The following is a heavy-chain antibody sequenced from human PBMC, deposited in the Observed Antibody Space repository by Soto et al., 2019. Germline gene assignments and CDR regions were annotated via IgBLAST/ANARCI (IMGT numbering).Heavy chain of an antibody. CDR3: ARDRAQYGMDV. J-gene: IGHJ6*02. D-gene: IGHD3-10*01. CDR1: GDSVSSKSGA. V-gene: IGHV6-1*01. CDR2: TYYRTNWHN. Sequence: QVQLQQSGPRLVKPSQTLSLTCAISGDSVSSKSGAWNWIRQSPSRGLEWLGRTYYRTNWHNDSAXSXRXPKIIHPDTSKNHSSLQLHSVTPHDTAVYYCARDRAQYGMDVWGQGTTVTVSS.